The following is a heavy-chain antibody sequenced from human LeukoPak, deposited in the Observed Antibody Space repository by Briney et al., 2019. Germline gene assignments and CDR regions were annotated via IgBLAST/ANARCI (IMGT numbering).Heavy chain of an antibody. D-gene: IGHD1-26*01. J-gene: IGHJ4*02. CDR3: ARALYSVSYWVDY. CDR1: GYSISSGYY. V-gene: IGHV4-38-2*02. CDR2: IYHSGST. Sequence: SETLSLTCTVSGYSISSGYYWGWIRQPPGKGLEWIGSIYHSGSTYYNPSLKSRVTISVDTSKNQFSLKLSSVTAADTAVYYCARALYSVSYWVDYWGQGTLVTVSS.